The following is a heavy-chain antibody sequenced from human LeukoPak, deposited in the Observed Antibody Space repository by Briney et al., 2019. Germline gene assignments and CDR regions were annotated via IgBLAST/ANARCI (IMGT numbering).Heavy chain of an antibody. CDR1: GGSISSYY. Sequence: PSETLSLTCTVSGGSISSYYWSWIRQPPGKGLEWIGYIYYSGSTNYNPSLKSRVTISVDTSKNQLSLKLSSVTAADTAVYYCARQVAVGLSGDYWGQGTLVTVSS. CDR2: IYYSGST. CDR3: ARQVAVGLSGDY. V-gene: IGHV4-59*01. J-gene: IGHJ4*02. D-gene: IGHD3-10*01.